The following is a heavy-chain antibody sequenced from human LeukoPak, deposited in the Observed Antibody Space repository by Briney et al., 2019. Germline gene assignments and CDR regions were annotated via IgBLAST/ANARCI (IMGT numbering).Heavy chain of an antibody. Sequence: GGSLRLSCAASGFTFSSYAMSWVRQAPRKGLEWVPATSGSGGSTYYADSVKGRFTISRDNSKNTLYLQMNSLRAEDTAVYYCAKTDSSSWYVSNWFDPWGQGTLVTVSS. CDR2: TSGSGGST. CDR3: AKTDSSSWYVSNWFDP. CDR1: GFTFSSYA. D-gene: IGHD6-13*01. V-gene: IGHV3-23*01. J-gene: IGHJ5*02.